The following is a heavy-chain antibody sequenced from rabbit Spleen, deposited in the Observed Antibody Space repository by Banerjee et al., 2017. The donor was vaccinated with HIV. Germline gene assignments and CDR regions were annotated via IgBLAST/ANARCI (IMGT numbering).Heavy chain of an antibody. CDR1: GFSFNDDYV. CDR2: IEGGSSAFS. D-gene: IGHD8-1*01. Sequence: QEQLEESGGGLVKPGGSLTLTCKASGFSFNDDYVMCWVRQAPGKGLEWIACIEGGSSAFSYFARWAKGRFTISKTSSTTVTLQMTSLTAADTATYFCARDSGSSFSSYGMDLWGQGTLVTV. CDR3: ARDSGSSFSSYGMDL. V-gene: IGHV1S45*01. J-gene: IGHJ6*01.